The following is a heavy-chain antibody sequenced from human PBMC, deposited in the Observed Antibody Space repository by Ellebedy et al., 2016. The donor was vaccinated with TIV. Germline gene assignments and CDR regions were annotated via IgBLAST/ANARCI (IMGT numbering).Heavy chain of an antibody. D-gene: IGHD3-22*01. V-gene: IGHV3-23*01. Sequence: GESLKISXAASGFTFSSYAMSWVRQAPGKGLEWVSGISGAGHNAYYADSVKGRFTISRDNSKKTLYLQMNSLRAEDTAVYYCAKGDRTALYYDTGSDYWGQGTLVTVSS. CDR2: ISGAGHNA. CDR3: AKGDRTALYYDTGSDY. J-gene: IGHJ4*02. CDR1: GFTFSSYA.